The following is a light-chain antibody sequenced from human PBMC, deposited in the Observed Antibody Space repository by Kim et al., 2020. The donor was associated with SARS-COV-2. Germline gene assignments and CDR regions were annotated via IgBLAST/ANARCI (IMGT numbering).Light chain of an antibody. CDR1: SSNIGAGYD. Sequence: QSVLTQPPSVSGAPGQRVTISCTGSSSNIGAGYDVHWYQHLPGTAPKLLIYDNNNRPSGVPDRFSGSKSGTSASLAITGLQAEDEADYYCQSYDSNLSGYVFGTGTKVTVL. V-gene: IGLV1-40*01. J-gene: IGLJ1*01. CDR3: QSYDSNLSGYV. CDR2: DNN.